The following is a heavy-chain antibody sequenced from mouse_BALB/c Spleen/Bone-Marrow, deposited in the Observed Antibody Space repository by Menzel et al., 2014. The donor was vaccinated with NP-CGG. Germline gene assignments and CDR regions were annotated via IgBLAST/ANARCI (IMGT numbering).Heavy chain of an antibody. D-gene: IGHD1-2*01. Sequence: VQLQQSGAELVKPGASVKLSCTASGFNIKDTYIHWVKQRPEQGLERIGRIDSVNGNTKYDPKFQGKATITTDTSSNTAYLQLSSLTSEDTAVDYYARRCDYYGAWFAYWGQGTLVTVSA. V-gene: IGHV14-3*02. CDR1: GFNIKDTY. J-gene: IGHJ3*01. CDR3: ARRCDYYGAWFAY. CDR2: IDSVNGNT.